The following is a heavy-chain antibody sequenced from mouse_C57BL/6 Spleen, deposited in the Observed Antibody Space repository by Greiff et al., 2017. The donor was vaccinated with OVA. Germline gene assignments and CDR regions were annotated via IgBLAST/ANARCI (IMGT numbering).Heavy chain of an antibody. D-gene: IGHD1-1*01. V-gene: IGHV1-64*01. CDR1: GYTFTSYW. CDR3: ARWDYGSSPDWWFDV. J-gene: IGHJ1*03. Sequence: VQLQQPGAELVKPGASVKLSCKASGYTFTSYWMHWVKQRPGQGLEWIGMIHPNSGSTNYNEKFKSKATLTVDKSSSTAYMQLSSLTSEDSAVYYCARWDYGSSPDWWFDVWGTGTTVTVSS. CDR2: IHPNSGST.